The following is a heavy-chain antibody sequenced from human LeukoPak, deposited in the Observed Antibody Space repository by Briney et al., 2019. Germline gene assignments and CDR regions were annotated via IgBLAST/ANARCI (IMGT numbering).Heavy chain of an antibody. CDR1: GGSISSKRYY. CDR2: SYYSCNT. Sequence: SETLALTCTVSGGSISSKRYYLVWIRQPPGTGLEWIGASYYSCNTYYNPSLKRRVTISVDTSKNQFSPKLSSVTAADPAVYLCARDMGDYIWGTYRPIDYWGQGTLVTVSS. J-gene: IGHJ4*02. D-gene: IGHD3-16*02. V-gene: IGHV4-39*07. CDR3: ARDMGDYIWGTYRPIDY.